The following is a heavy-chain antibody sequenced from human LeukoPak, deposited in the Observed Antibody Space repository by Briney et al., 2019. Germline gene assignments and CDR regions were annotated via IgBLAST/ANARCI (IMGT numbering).Heavy chain of an antibody. CDR3: ARGYCSATSCFDP. Sequence: SETLSLTCAVYGGSFSGYYWSWIRQPPGKGLEWIGEINHSGSTNYNPSLKSRVTISVDTSKNQLSLKLSSVTAADTAVYYCARGYCSATSCFDPWGQGTLVTVSS. D-gene: IGHD2-2*01. CDR2: INHSGST. J-gene: IGHJ5*02. CDR1: GGSFSGYY. V-gene: IGHV4-34*01.